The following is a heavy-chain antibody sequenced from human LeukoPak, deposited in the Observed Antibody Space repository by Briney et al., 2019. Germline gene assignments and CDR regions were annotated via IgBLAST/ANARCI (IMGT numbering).Heavy chain of an antibody. J-gene: IGHJ4*02. CDR1: GYTFTSYY. CDR3: ARVPALYCSSTNCYMVDY. V-gene: IGHV1-46*01. D-gene: IGHD2-2*02. CDR2: INPSGGST. Sequence: GASVKVSCKASGYTFTSYYMHWVRQAPGQGLEWMGIINPSGGSTSYAQKFQGRVTMTRDTSTSTVYMELSSLRSEDTAVYCCARVPALYCSSTNCYMVDYWGQGTLVTVSS.